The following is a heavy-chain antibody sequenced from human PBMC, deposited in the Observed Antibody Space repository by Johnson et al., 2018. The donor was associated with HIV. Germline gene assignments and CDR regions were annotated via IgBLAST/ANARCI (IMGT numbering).Heavy chain of an antibody. D-gene: IGHD2-15*01. CDR1: EFISSDYY. CDR2: ISWNSGSI. Sequence: QVQLVESGGGLVKSGGSLRLSCVASEFISSDYYMSWIRQAPGKGLEWVSGISWNSGSIGYADSVKGRFTISRDNAKNSLYLQMNSLRAEDTALYYCARVRRGSNLGAFDVWGQGTMVTVSS. V-gene: IGHV3-11*01. J-gene: IGHJ3*01. CDR3: ARVRRGSNLGAFDV.